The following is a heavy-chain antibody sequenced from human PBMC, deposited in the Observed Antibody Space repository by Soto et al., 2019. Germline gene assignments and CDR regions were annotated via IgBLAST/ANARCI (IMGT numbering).Heavy chain of an antibody. CDR1: GFTFSSYD. J-gene: IGHJ4*02. V-gene: IGHV3-13*01. CDR2: IGTAGDT. D-gene: IGHD2-15*01. CDR3: ARAFVVVVAATSYFDY. Sequence: GGSLRLSCAASGFTFSSYDMHWVRQATGKGLEWVSAIGTAGDTYYPGSVKGRFTISRENAKNSLYLQMNSLRAEDTAVYYCARAFVVVVAATSYFDYWGQGTLVTVSS.